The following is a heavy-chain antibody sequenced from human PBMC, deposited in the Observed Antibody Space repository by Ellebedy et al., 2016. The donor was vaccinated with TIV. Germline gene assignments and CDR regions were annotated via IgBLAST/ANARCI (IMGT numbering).Heavy chain of an antibody. Sequence: PGGSLRLSCVAAGFNLSSYEMNWVRQAPGKGLEWISYISPSGTIIYYADSVRGRFTISRDNAKNSLYLQMNSLRVEDTAVYYCARTARSLDSWGQGTLVTVSS. CDR1: GFNLSSYE. CDR2: ISPSGTII. J-gene: IGHJ4*02. V-gene: IGHV3-48*03. CDR3: ARTARSLDS.